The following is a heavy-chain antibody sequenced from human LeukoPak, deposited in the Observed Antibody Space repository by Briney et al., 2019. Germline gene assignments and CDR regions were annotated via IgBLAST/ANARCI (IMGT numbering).Heavy chain of an antibody. CDR2: ISYDGSNK. D-gene: IGHD5-12*01. CDR1: GFTFSSYG. CDR3: AKDRGYEVVFDP. V-gene: IGHV3-30*18. Sequence: PGGSLRLSCAASGFTFSSYGMHWVRQAPGKGLEWVAVISYDGSNKYYADSVKGRFTISRDNSKNTLYLQMNSLRIEDTALYYCAKDRGYEVVFDPWGQGTLVAVSS. J-gene: IGHJ5*02.